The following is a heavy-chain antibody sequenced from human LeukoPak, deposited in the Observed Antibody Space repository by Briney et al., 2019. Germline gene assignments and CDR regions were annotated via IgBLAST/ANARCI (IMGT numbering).Heavy chain of an antibody. J-gene: IGHJ4*02. CDR3: ARGTYSGILTYFDY. D-gene: IGHD1-26*01. CDR2: VSYDGSNK. CDR1: GFTFSSYG. Sequence: GSLRLSCAASGFTFSSYGMHWVRQAPGKGLEWVAVVSYDGSNKYYADSVKGRFTISRDNSKNTLYLQVNSLRADDTAVYYCARGTYSGILTYFDYWGQGTLVTVSS. V-gene: IGHV3-30*03.